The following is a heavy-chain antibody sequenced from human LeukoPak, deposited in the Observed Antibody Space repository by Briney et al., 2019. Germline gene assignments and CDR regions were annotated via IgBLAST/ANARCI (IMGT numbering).Heavy chain of an antibody. D-gene: IGHD1-20*01. CDR3: ARSDNWNAFDI. Sequence: GGSLRLSCAASGFTVSSNYMSWVRQAPGKGLEWVSVIYSGGSTYYADSVKGRFTISRHNSKNTLYLRMNSLRAEDTAVYYCARSDNWNAFDIWGQGTMVTVSS. V-gene: IGHV3-53*04. CDR1: GFTVSSNY. J-gene: IGHJ3*02. CDR2: IYSGGST.